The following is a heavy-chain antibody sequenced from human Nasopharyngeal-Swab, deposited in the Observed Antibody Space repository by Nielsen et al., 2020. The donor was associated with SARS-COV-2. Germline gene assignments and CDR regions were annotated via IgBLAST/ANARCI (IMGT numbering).Heavy chain of an antibody. CDR3: ARGPGVSRHDY. CDR1: GFNFNDFG. D-gene: IGHD2-8*01. CDR2: IWSDGSHE. Sequence: GGSLRLSCAASGFNFNDFGMHWVRQAPGKGLEWVAVIWSDGSHENHVDSVKGRFTISRDNCKDTLFLQMNSLRVEDTAVYYCARGPGVSRHDYWGQGALVTVSS. J-gene: IGHJ4*02. V-gene: IGHV3-33*01.